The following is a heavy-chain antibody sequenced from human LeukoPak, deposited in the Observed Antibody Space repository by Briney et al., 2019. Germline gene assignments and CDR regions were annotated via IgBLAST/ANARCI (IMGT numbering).Heavy chain of an antibody. D-gene: IGHD2-21*01. CDR1: GDSIRSYY. J-gene: IGHJ4*02. CDR2: VYTSGST. CDR3: ARGGRDGLGSFSADY. V-gene: IGHV4-4*07. Sequence: NPSETLSLTCSVFGDSIRSYYWSWIRQPAGKGLEWIGRVYTSGSTDHNPSLKSRVTMSVGMSKNQVYLKMSSVTAADTAVYYCARGGRDGLGSFSADYWGQGLLVTVSS.